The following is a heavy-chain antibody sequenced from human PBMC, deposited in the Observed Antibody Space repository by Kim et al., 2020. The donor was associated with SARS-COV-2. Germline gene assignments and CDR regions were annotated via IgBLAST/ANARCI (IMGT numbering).Heavy chain of an antibody. V-gene: IGHV3-53*04. D-gene: IGHD6-13*01. CDR3: ARSLIAAAGTEYDYYYGMDV. Sequence: RFTISRHNSKNTLYLQMNSLRAEDTAVYYCARSLIAAAGTEYDYYYGMDVWGQGTTVTVSS. J-gene: IGHJ6*02.